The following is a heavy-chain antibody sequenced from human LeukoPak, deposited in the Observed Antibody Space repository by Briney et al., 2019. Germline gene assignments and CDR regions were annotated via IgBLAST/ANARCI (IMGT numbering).Heavy chain of an antibody. CDR1: GFTFSSYG. Sequence: GGTLRLSCAASGFTFSSYGMSWVRQAPGKGLEWVSAMSGSGGSTYYADSVKGRFTISRDNSKNTLYLQVNSLRAEDTAVYYCAKWGCSGSDCYPFDYWGQGTLVTVSS. D-gene: IGHD2-21*02. CDR3: AKWGCSGSDCYPFDY. CDR2: MSGSGGST. V-gene: IGHV3-23*01. J-gene: IGHJ4*02.